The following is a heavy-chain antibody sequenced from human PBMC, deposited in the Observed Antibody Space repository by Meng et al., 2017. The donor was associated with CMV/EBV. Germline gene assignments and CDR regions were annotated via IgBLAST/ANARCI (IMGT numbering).Heavy chain of an antibody. J-gene: IGHJ4*02. CDR3: ARGSYYRYVIDY. CDR1: GGSISSYY. CDR2: IYTSGST. Sequence: QGRLTAPGPGMVNPSATLSPTCTVSGGSISSYYWSWIRQPAGKGLEWIGRIYTSGSTNYNPSLKSRVTMSVDTSKNQFSLKLSSVTAADTAVYYCARGSYYRYVIDYWGQGTLVTVSS. V-gene: IGHV4-4*07. D-gene: IGHD2-21*01.